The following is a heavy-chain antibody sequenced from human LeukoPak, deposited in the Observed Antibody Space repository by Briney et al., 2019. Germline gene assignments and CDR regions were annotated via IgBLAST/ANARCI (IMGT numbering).Heavy chain of an antibody. D-gene: IGHD2-15*01. V-gene: IGHV3-23*01. CDR1: GFTFSNYA. J-gene: IGHJ4*02. CDR3: ARQLGYCSDGSCYFDY. Sequence: PGGSLRLSCAASGFTFSNYAMSWVRQAPGRGLEWVSAISTSGGSTYYADSVKGRFTISRDNSKNTLHLQTNSLRAEDTAVYLCARQLGYCSDGSCYFDYWGQGTLVTVSS. CDR2: ISTSGGST.